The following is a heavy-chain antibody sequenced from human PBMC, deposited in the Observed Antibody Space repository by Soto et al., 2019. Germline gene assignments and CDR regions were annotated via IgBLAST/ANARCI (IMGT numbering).Heavy chain of an antibody. J-gene: IGHJ4*02. CDR1: GFTFDDYA. Sequence: GGSLRLSCAASGFTFDDYAMHWVRQAPWKGLEWVSGISWNSGSIGYADSVKGRFTISRDNAKNSLYLQMNSLRAEDTALYYCAKGSDYYDSSGYLDYWGQGTLVTVSS. D-gene: IGHD3-22*01. V-gene: IGHV3-9*01. CDR2: ISWNSGSI. CDR3: AKGSDYYDSSGYLDY.